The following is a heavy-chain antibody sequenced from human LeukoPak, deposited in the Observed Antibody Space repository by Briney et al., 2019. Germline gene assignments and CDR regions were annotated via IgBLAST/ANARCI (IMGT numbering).Heavy chain of an antibody. CDR1: GFTFSSYA. V-gene: IGHV3-23*01. CDR3: AKDGCSSTSCHYYYYYMDV. J-gene: IGHJ6*03. D-gene: IGHD2-2*01. Sequence: GGSLRLSCAASGFTFSSYAMSWVRQAPGKGLEWVSAISGSGGSTYYADSVKGRFTISRDNSKNSLYLQMNSLRAEDTAVYYCAKDGCSSTSCHYYYYYMDVWGKGTTVTVSS. CDR2: ISGSGGST.